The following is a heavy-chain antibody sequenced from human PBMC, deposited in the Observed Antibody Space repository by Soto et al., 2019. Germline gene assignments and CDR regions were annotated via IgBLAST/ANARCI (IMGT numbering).Heavy chain of an antibody. CDR2: ISRCGSTI. V-gene: IGHV3-11*01. Sequence: LGGSESHHCASAGVTISDCAKIWIRQATGEGLGWISYISRCGSTIFYADSVKVRFTISRDNAKNSLYQQMNSLRAEDTSVYYCARVQSLYSYDSSGYSDAFDTRAQVPMATFSS. J-gene: IGHJ3*02. D-gene: IGHD3-22*01. CDR1: GVTISDCA. CDR3: ARVQSLYSYDSSGYSDAFDT.